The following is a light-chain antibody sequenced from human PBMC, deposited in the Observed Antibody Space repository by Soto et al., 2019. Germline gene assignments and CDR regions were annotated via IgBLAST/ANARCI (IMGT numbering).Light chain of an antibody. CDR2: EVS. V-gene: IGLV2-14*03. CDR3: SSYTSSSTRV. CDR1: SSDVGAYDY. J-gene: IGLJ1*01. Sequence: QSALTQPASVSGSPGQSITISCTGTSSDVGAYDYVSWYQQHPDKAPKLMIYEVSNRPSGVSNRFSGSKSVNTATLTISGLLADDEADYYCSSYTSSSTRVFGTGTKVTVL.